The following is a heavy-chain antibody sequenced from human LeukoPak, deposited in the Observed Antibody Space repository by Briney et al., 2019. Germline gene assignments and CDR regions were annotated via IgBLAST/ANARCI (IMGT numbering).Heavy chain of an antibody. V-gene: IGHV1-69*05. J-gene: IGHJ4*02. CDR3: ASDPMVRGVNSDY. CDR2: IIPIFGTA. Sequence: SVKVSCEASGGTFSSYAISWVRQAPGQGLEWMGRIIPIFGTANYAQKFQGRVTITTDESTSTAYMELSSLRSEDTAVYYCASDPMVRGVNSDYWGQGTLVTVSS. CDR1: GGTFSSYA. D-gene: IGHD3-10*01.